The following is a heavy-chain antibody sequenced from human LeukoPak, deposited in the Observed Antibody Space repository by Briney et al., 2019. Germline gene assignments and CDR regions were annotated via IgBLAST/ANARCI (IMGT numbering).Heavy chain of an antibody. CDR1: GFTVSSNY. J-gene: IGHJ3*02. Sequence: GGSLRLSCAASGFTVSSNYMSWVRQAPGKGLEWVSVIYSGGSTYYADSVKGRFAISRDNSKNTLYLQMNSLRAEDTAVYYCAKIGERGVTGTVSAFDIWGQGTMVTVSP. CDR2: IYSGGST. D-gene: IGHD1-20*01. CDR3: AKIGERGVTGTVSAFDI. V-gene: IGHV3-66*01.